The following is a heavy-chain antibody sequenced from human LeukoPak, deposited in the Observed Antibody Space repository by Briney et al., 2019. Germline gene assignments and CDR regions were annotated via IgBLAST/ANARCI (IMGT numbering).Heavy chain of an antibody. V-gene: IGHV3-15*01. CDR3: TTLEHQYSYGYNGPNDY. J-gene: IGHJ4*02. CDR1: GFTFSNAW. Sequence: SGGSLRLSCAASGFTFSNAWMSWVRQAPGKGLEWVGRIKSKTDGGTTDYAAPVKGRFTISRDDSKNTLYLQMNSLKTEDTAVYYCTTLEHQYSYGYNGPNDYWGQGTLVTVSS. CDR2: IKSKTDGGTT. D-gene: IGHD5-18*01.